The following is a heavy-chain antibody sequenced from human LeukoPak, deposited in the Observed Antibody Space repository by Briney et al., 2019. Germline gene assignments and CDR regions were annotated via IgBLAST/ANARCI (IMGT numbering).Heavy chain of an antibody. CDR3: AADPSYYYDSSGYPGWWFDP. V-gene: IGHV1-69*13. CDR2: IIPIFGTA. J-gene: IGHJ5*02. CDR1: GGTFSSYA. D-gene: IGHD3-22*01. Sequence: ASVKVSCKASGGTFSSYAISWVRQAPGQGLEWMGGIIPIFGTANYAQKFQGRVTITADESTSTAYMELSSLRSEDTAVYYCAADPSYYYDSSGYPGWWFDPWGQGTLVTVSS.